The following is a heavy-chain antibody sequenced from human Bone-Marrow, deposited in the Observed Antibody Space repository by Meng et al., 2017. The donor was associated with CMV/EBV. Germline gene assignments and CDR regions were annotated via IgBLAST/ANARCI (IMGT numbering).Heavy chain of an antibody. CDR2: IIPILGIA. V-gene: IGHV1-69*10. J-gene: IGHJ6*02. CDR3: ARDWPAREFGRGGMDV. CDR1: GDTFSSYA. D-gene: IGHD3-10*01. Sequence: SAKVFSTGSGDTFSSYAISWVRQAPGQGLEWMGGIIPILGIANYAQKFQGRVTITADKSTSTAYMELSSLRSEDTAVYYCARDWPAREFGRGGMDVWGQGTTVTVSS.